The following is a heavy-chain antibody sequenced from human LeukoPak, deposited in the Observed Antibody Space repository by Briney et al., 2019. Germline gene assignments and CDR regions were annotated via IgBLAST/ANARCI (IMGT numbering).Heavy chain of an antibody. CDR3: ARAGGVWEELFDY. V-gene: IGHV4-39*07. D-gene: IGHD2-8*02. CDR1: GGSISSSSYY. J-gene: IGHJ4*02. CDR2: IYYSGST. Sequence: SETLSLTCTVSGGSISSSSYYWGWIRQPPGKGLEWIGSIYYSGSTYYNPSLKSPVTISVDTSKNQFSLQLNSVTPEDTAVYYCARAGGVWEELFDYWGLGTLVTVSS.